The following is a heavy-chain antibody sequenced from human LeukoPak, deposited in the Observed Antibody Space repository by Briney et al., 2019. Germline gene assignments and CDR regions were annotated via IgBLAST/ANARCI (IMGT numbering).Heavy chain of an antibody. CDR2: ISSSSSAM. Sequence: GGSLRLSCAASGFTFSSYSMSWVRQAPGKGLEWVSYISSSSSAMYYADSMKGRFTISRDNAKNSLYLQMNSLRAEDTAVYYCAREVSSSWYYVDYWGQGTLVTVSS. CDR3: AREVSSSWYYVDY. J-gene: IGHJ4*02. V-gene: IGHV3-48*04. D-gene: IGHD6-13*01. CDR1: GFTFSSYS.